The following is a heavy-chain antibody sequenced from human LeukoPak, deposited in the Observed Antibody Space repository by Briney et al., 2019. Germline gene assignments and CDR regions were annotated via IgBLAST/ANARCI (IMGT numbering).Heavy chain of an antibody. CDR1: GGSISSGDYY. V-gene: IGHV4-30-4*08. CDR3: AGTYYDFTSPFDY. D-gene: IGHD3-3*01. CDR2: IYYSGST. J-gene: IGHJ4*02. Sequence: SQTLSLTCTVSGGSISSGDYYWSWLRQPPGKGLEWIGYIYYSGSTYYNPSLKSRVTISVDTSKNQFSLKLSSVTAADTAVYYCAGTYYDFTSPFDYWGQGTLVTVSS.